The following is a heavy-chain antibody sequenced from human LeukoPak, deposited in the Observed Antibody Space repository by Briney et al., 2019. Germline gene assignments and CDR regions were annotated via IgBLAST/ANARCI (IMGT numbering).Heavy chain of an antibody. V-gene: IGHV1-2*06. D-gene: IGHD7-27*01. Sequence: ASVKVSCKASGYTFIDYFIHWVRQAPGQRLEWMGRINSNSGDTEYAQKFQGRVTMTRDTSISTAYMELSRLTSDDTAVYYCARDFSSTSNWELDYWGQGTLVTVSS. CDR2: INSNSGDT. CDR1: GYTFIDYF. J-gene: IGHJ4*02. CDR3: ARDFSSTSNWELDY.